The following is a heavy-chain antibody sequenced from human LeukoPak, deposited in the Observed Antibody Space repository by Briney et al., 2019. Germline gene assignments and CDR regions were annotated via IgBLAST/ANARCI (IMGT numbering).Heavy chain of an antibody. J-gene: IGHJ4*02. CDR3: ARQRDYGDYGWAY. D-gene: IGHD4-17*01. CDR1: GYSFTNYW. Sequence: GESLKISCKGSGYSFTNYWIGWVRQMPGKGLEWMGIFYPGNSDTRYSPSFQGQATISADKSISTAYLQWSSLMASDTAMYYCARQRDYGDYGWAYWGQGTLVTVSS. V-gene: IGHV5-51*01. CDR2: FYPGNSDT.